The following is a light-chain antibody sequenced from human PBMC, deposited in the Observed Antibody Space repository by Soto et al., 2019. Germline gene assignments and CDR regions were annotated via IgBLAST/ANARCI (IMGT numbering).Light chain of an antibody. CDR3: QQYSSSPPEFT. CDR2: GAA. CDR1: QSVNSNY. V-gene: IGKV3-20*01. J-gene: IGKJ3*01. Sequence: EIVLTQSPGTLSVYPGERVTLSCRASQSVNSNYLAWYQQRAGQAHRLLIFGAAYRATGIPDRFSGSGSGTDFTLTISRLEPEDFAVDYCQQYSSSPPEFTFGPGTKVDSK.